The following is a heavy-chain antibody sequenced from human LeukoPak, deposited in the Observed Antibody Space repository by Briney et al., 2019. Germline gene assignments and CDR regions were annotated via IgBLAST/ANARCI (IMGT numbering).Heavy chain of an antibody. CDR2: IVVGSGNT. Sequence: GASVKVSCKASGFTFTSSAMQWVRQARGQRLEWIGWIVVGSGNTNYAQKFQERVTITRDMSTSTAYMELSSLRSEDTAVYYCAADGDYYDSSGSTPLDAFDIWGQGTMVTVSS. CDR1: GFTFTSSA. J-gene: IGHJ3*02. D-gene: IGHD3-22*01. CDR3: AADGDYYDSSGSTPLDAFDI. V-gene: IGHV1-58*02.